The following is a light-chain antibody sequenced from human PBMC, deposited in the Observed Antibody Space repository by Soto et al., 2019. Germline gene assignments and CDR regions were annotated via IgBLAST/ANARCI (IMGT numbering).Light chain of an antibody. J-gene: IGKJ4*02. CDR3: QQRRNGTPT. CDR1: QGLXSY. V-gene: IGKV3-11*01. Sequence: DIVLTQSPATLSLSRGERSTLPCRASQGLXSYLVWYKRKPGQAPRIPXDDASNRATGSPARLSGSKSGTDFTLTISSLEPEYVAVYYFQQRRNGTPTFGGGTKVDIK. CDR2: DAS.